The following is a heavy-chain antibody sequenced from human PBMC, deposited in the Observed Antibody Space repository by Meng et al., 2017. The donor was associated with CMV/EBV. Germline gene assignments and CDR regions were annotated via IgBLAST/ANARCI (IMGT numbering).Heavy chain of an antibody. Sequence: GSLRPSCAVYGGSFSGYYWSWSRQPPGKGLEWIGEINHSGSTNYNPSLKSRVTISVDTSKNQFSLKLSSVTAADTAVYYWARRGSGSYWGYNWFDPWGQGTLVTVSS. CDR1: GGSFSGYY. D-gene: IGHD3-10*01. V-gene: IGHV4-34*01. CDR3: ARRGSGSYWGYNWFDP. J-gene: IGHJ5*02. CDR2: INHSGST.